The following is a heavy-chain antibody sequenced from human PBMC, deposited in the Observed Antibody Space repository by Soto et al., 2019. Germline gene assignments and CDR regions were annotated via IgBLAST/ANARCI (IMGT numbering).Heavy chain of an antibody. CDR3: ATWGVAARLARDY. CDR1: GFTFSSYA. D-gene: IGHD6-6*01. Sequence: GGSLRLSCAASGFTFSSYAMSWVRQAPGKGLEWVSAISGSGGSTYYADSVKGRFTISRDNSKNTLYLQMNSLRDEDTAVYYCATWGVAARLARDYWGQGTLVTVSS. J-gene: IGHJ4*02. CDR2: ISGSGGST. V-gene: IGHV3-23*01.